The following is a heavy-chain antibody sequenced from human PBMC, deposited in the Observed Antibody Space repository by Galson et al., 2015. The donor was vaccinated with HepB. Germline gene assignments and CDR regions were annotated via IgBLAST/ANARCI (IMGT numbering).Heavy chain of an antibody. Sequence: SETLSLTCAVYGGSFSGYYWTWIRQPPGKGLEWIGKVNHRGSANYNPSLNSRVTISVDTSKNQFSLRVNFMTAADSAVYFCARVNAGTTFYPGDYYYFMDVWGKGTTVTVSS. CDR1: GGSFSGYY. CDR3: ARVNAGTTFYPGDYYYFMDV. J-gene: IGHJ6*03. V-gene: IGHV4-34*01. D-gene: IGHD1/OR15-1a*01. CDR2: VNHRGSA.